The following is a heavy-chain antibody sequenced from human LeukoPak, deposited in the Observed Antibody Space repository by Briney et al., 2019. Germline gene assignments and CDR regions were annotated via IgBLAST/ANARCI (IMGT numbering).Heavy chain of an antibody. Sequence: SETLSLTCAVSGGSISSFYWSWIRQPPGKGLEWIGRFYSGGSADYNPSLKSRVTISVDTSKNQFSLKLSSVTAADTAVYYCARGGAGSYYYYYMDVWGKGTTVTVSS. J-gene: IGHJ6*03. CDR2: FYSGGSA. CDR1: GGSISSFY. CDR3: ARGGAGSYYYYYMDV. D-gene: IGHD3-10*01. V-gene: IGHV4-4*07.